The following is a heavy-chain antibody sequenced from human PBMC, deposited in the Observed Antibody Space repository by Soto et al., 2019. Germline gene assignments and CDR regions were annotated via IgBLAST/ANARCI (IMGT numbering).Heavy chain of an antibody. D-gene: IGHD6-6*01. CDR1: GFTFSSYS. CDR3: ARGIAARRGYGMDV. J-gene: IGHJ6*02. CDR2: ISSSSTI. Sequence: PGGSLRLSCAASGFTFSSYSMNWVRQAPGKGLEWVSYISSSSTIYYADSVKGRFTISRDNAKNSLYLQMNSLRDEDTAVYYCARGIAARRGYGMDVWGQGTTVTVSS. V-gene: IGHV3-48*02.